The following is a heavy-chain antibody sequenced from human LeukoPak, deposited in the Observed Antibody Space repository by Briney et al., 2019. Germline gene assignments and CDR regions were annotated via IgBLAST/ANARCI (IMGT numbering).Heavy chain of an antibody. D-gene: IGHD3-10*01. CDR3: ARGLTYGSGKPYSP. Sequence: PSETLSLTCTVSGGSISSGGYYWSWIRQHPGKGLEWIGYIYYSGSTYYNPSLKSRVTISVDTSKNQFSLKLSSVTAADTAVHYCARGLTYGSGKPYSPWGQGTLVTVSS. V-gene: IGHV4-31*03. CDR1: GGSISSGGYY. CDR2: IYYSGST. J-gene: IGHJ5*02.